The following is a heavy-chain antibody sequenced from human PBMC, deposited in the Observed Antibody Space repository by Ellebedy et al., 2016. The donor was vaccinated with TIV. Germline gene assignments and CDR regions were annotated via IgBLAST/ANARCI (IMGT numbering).Heavy chain of an antibody. Sequence: GESLKISCAASGFTFSSYPMHWVRQAPGKGLEWVAVISYDGSIKYHADSVKGRFTISRDDAKNSLFLQMNSLRAEDTAVYYCARSGEHDTWGQGTLVTVSS. J-gene: IGHJ5*02. CDR2: ISYDGSIK. CDR1: GFTFSSYP. D-gene: IGHD1-26*01. CDR3: ARSGEHDT. V-gene: IGHV3-30-3*01.